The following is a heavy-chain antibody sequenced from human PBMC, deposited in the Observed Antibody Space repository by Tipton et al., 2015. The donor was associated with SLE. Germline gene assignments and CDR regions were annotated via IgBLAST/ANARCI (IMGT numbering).Heavy chain of an antibody. CDR2: IYKIGIT. D-gene: IGHD6-19*01. V-gene: IGHV4-4*07. CDR3: AREKENTGWFWLNAFDV. Sequence: TLSLTCSVSGDSMNNYYWSWIRQPAGMPLEWIGRIYKIGITNYNPSLKGRLSMSVDTSTAHFSLNLNSVTAADTATYYCAREKENTGWFWLNAFDVWGRGTLVTVST. CDR1: GDSMNNYY. J-gene: IGHJ3*01.